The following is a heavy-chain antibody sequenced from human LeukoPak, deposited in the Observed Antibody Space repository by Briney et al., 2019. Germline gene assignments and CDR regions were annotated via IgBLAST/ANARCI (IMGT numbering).Heavy chain of an antibody. D-gene: IGHD3-9*01. CDR3: AREAPGGRYYDSLTGRTGGTVDY. CDR1: GFTFSSYS. V-gene: IGHV3-21*01. J-gene: IGHJ4*02. CDR2: ISSSSSYI. Sequence: GGSLRLSCAASGFTFSSYSMNWVRQAPAKGLEWVSSISSSSSYIYYADSVKGRFTISRDHAKNSLHLQMNSLGDEDMGVYYCAREAPGGRYYDSLTGRTGGTVDYWGQGTLVTVSS.